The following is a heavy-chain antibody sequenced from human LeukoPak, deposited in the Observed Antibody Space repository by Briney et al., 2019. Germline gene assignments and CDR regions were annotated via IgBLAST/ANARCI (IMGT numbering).Heavy chain of an antibody. CDR3: ARGHSSGWSNFDC. Sequence: PGGSLRLSCAASGFTVSSNYMSWVRQAPGQGLEWVSSISSSSAFIYYADSVKGRFTISRDNAKNSLYLQMSSLRAEDTAVYYCARGHSSGWSNFDCWGLGTLVTVSS. J-gene: IGHJ4*02. CDR1: GFTVSSNY. V-gene: IGHV3-21*01. CDR2: ISSSSAFI. D-gene: IGHD6-19*01.